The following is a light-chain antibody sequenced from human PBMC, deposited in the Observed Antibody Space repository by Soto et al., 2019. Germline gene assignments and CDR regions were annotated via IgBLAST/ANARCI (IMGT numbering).Light chain of an antibody. J-gene: IGKJ4*01. Sequence: DIPLTQSPSTLSASVGDRVTITCRASRLISTWLAWYQQKPGKAPNLLIYDASSLEPGVPSRFSGSGSETIFTLHISRLQPDYFATYYCQQYDIYPLTFGGGTKVEIK. CDR2: DAS. CDR1: RLISTW. CDR3: QQYDIYPLT. V-gene: IGKV1-5*01.